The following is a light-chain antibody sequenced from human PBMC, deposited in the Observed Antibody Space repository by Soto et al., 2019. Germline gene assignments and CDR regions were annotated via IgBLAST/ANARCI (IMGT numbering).Light chain of an antibody. CDR3: SSYTSSSTLV. V-gene: IGLV2-14*03. CDR1: SSDVGGYNY. CDR2: DVS. J-gene: IGLJ3*02. Sequence: QPVLTQPASVSGSPGQSITISCTGTSSDVGGYNYVSWYQQHPGKAPKLMIYDVSNRPSGVSNHFSGSKSGNTASLTISGLQAEDEADYYCSSYTSSSTLVFGGGTKLTVL.